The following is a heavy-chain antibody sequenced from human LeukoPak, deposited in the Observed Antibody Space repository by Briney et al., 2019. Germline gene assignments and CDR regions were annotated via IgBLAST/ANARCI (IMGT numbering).Heavy chain of an antibody. Sequence: ASVKVSCKASGYTFTGYYLHWVRQAPGQGLEWMGWINPNSGGTNYAQKFQGRVTMTRDTSISTAYMELSRLRSDDTAVYYCARDVGYCSSTSCRDYWGQGTLVTVSS. D-gene: IGHD2-2*01. CDR1: GYTFTGYY. CDR2: INPNSGGT. V-gene: IGHV1-2*02. J-gene: IGHJ4*02. CDR3: ARDVGYCSSTSCRDY.